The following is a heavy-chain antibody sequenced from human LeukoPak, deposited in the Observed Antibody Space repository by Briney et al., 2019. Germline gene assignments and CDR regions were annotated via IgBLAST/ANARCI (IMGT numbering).Heavy chain of an antibody. V-gene: IGHV4-59*11. CDR1: GGSITGHY. J-gene: IGHJ5*02. Sequence: SETLSLTCTVSGGSITGHYWSWIRQPPGKGPEWIGYIHYTRSTNYNPSLNSRITVSVDTPNNQFSLRLTSVTATDTAVYYCARLHALGAEEFDPWGQGALVTVSS. CDR3: ARLHALGAEEFDP. D-gene: IGHD3-16*01. CDR2: IHYTRST.